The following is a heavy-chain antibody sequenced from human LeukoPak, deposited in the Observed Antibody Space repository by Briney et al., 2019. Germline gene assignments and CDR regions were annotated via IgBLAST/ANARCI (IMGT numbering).Heavy chain of an antibody. CDR2: IYFSGST. Sequence: SETLPLTCTVSGGSITSSSYYWGWIRQPPGKGLEWIGIIYFSGSTYCNPSLKSRVTISVDTSKNQFSLKLSSVTAADTAVYYCARRRFGDSALDYWGQGTMVSVFS. V-gene: IGHV4-39*01. D-gene: IGHD3-16*01. J-gene: IGHJ4*02. CDR3: ARRRFGDSALDY. CDR1: GGSITSSSYY.